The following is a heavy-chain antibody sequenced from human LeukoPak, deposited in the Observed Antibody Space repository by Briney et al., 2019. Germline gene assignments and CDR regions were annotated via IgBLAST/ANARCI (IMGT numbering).Heavy chain of an antibody. Sequence: PGGSLRLSCAASGFTFSNHGMNWVRQAPGKGLEWVSSSSSSSSYIYYADSVKGRFTISRDNAKNSLYLQMNSLRAEDTAVYYCARPQYQNDYGDYGGLDYWGQGTLVTVSS. CDR1: GFTFSNHG. V-gene: IGHV3-21*01. D-gene: IGHD4-17*01. J-gene: IGHJ4*02. CDR2: SSSSSSYI. CDR3: ARPQYQNDYGDYGGLDY.